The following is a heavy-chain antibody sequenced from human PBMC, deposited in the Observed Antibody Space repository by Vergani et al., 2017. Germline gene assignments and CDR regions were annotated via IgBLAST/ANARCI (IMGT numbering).Heavy chain of an antibody. CDR1: GGSFSGYY. CDR3: ARRPLLVYYDYGMDV. V-gene: IGHV4-34*01. J-gene: IGHJ6*02. CDR2: INHSGST. Sequence: QVQLQQWGAGLLKPSETLSLTCAVYGGSFSGYYWSWIRQPPGKGLEWIGEINHSGSTNYNPSLKSRVTISVDTSKNQFSLKLSSVTAADTAVYYCARRPLLVYYDYGMDVWGQGTTVTVSS.